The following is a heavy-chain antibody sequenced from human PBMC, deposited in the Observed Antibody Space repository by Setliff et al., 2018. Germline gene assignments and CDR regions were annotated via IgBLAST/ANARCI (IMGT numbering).Heavy chain of an antibody. Sequence: TSETLSLTCTVSGGSISSGNYYWSWIRQPAGKGLEWIGHIQTSGTTNYNPSLKSRVTISVDTSKNQFSLKLSAVTAADTAVYYCAREAGTIWGQGTQVTVSS. D-gene: IGHD1-1*01. CDR1: GGSISSGNYY. CDR2: IQTSGTT. CDR3: AREAGTI. J-gene: IGHJ4*02. V-gene: IGHV4-61*09.